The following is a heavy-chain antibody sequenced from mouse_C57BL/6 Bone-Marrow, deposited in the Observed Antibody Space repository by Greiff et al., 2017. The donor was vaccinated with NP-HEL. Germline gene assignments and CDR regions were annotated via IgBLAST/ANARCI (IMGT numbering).Heavy chain of an antibody. V-gene: IGHV1-54*01. D-gene: IGHD2-4*01. Sequence: QVQLQQSGAELVRPGTSVKVSCKASGYAFTNYLIEWVKQRPGQGLEWIGVINPGSGGTNYNEKFKGKATLTADKSSSTAYMQLSSLTSEDSAVYFCARRGGLRGYFDYWGQGTTLTVSS. CDR2: INPGSGGT. CDR1: GYAFTNYL. CDR3: ARRGGLRGYFDY. J-gene: IGHJ2*01.